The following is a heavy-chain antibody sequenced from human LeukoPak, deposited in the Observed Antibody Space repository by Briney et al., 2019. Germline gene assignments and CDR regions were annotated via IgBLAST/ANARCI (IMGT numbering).Heavy chain of an antibody. CDR3: ARNIVVGYGMDV. J-gene: IGHJ6*02. V-gene: IGHV3-30*03. D-gene: IGHD2-2*01. Sequence: GGSLRLSCAASGFTFSSYGMHWVRQAPGKGLEWVAVISYDGSNKYYADSVKGRFTISRDNSKNSLYLQMNSLRAEDTAVYYCARNIVVGYGMDVWGQGTTVTVSS. CDR2: ISYDGSNK. CDR1: GFTFSSYG.